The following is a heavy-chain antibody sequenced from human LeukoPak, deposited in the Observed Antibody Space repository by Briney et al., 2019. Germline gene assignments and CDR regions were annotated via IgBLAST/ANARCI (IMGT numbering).Heavy chain of an antibody. CDR2: ISSSSSYI. CDR1: GFTFRNYA. D-gene: IGHD3-22*01. Sequence: GGSLRLSCAASGFTFRNYAMSWARRAPGKGLEWVSSISSSSSYIYYADSVKGRFTISRDNAKNSLYLQMNSLRAEDTAVYYCARDFERHDSSACGYWDQGTLVTVSS. V-gene: IGHV3-21*01. CDR3: ARDFERHDSSACGY. J-gene: IGHJ4*02.